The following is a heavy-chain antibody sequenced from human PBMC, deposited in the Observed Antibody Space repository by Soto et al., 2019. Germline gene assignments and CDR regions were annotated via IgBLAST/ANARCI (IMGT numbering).Heavy chain of an antibody. V-gene: IGHV4-39*01. CDR1: GSSINSSGYY. CDR2: MFYGVST. J-gene: IGHJ4*02. CDR3: LDY. Sequence: PSETLSLTCTVSGSSINSSGYYWGWIRQPPGKGLEWIGSMFYGVSTYYNPSLKSRVTVSVDTSKNQFSLNLRSVTAADTAVYYCLDYWGQGTLVTVSS.